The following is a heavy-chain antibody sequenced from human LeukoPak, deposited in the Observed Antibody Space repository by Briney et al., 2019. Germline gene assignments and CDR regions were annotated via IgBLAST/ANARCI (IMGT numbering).Heavy chain of an antibody. CDR2: ISPNNGDT. J-gene: IGHJ4*02. D-gene: IGHD4-17*01. CDR1: GYSFTNYD. V-gene: IGHV1-18*01. Sequence: ASVKVSCKASGYSFTNYDISWVRQAPGQGLEWMGWISPNNGDTEYAQKLQGRLTMTTDTSTNTAYMELRSLRSDDTAVYYCARDSTTGSLSFDYWGQGTLVTVPS. CDR3: ARDSTTGSLSFDY.